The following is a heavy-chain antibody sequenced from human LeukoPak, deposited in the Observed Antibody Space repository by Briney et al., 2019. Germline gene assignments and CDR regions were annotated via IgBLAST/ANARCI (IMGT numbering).Heavy chain of an antibody. J-gene: IGHJ4*02. CDR2: INPSGGST. CDR3: ERDSADYGDYDY. D-gene: IGHD4-17*01. V-gene: IGHV1-46*01. Sequence: ASVKLSCKASGYTFTSTVMHWVRHAPGQGLDWMGIINPSGGSTSYAQKFQGRVTMTRDTSTSTVYMEMSSLRSEDTAVYYCERDSADYGDYDYWGQGTLVTVSS. CDR1: GYTFTSTV.